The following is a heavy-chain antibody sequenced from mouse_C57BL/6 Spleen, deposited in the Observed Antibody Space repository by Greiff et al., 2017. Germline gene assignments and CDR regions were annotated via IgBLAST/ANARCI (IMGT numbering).Heavy chain of an antibody. Sequence: EVQLQQSGAELVRPGASVKLSCTASGFNIKDYYMHWVKQRPEQGLEWIGRIDPEDGDTEYAPKFQGKATMTADTSSNTAYLQLSSLTSEDTAVXYCTEVSPYYYAMDYWGQGTSVTVSS. V-gene: IGHV14-1*01. CDR2: IDPEDGDT. CDR3: TEVSPYYYAMDY. J-gene: IGHJ4*01. CDR1: GFNIKDYY. D-gene: IGHD2-14*01.